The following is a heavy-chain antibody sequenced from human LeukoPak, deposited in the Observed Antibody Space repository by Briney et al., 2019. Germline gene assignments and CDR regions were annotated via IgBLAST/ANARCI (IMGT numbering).Heavy chain of an antibody. CDR1: GFTFSSYG. CDR2: ISYDGSNK. V-gene: IGHV3-30*03. Sequence: GRSLRLSCAASGFTFSSYGMHWVRQAPGKGLEWVAVISYDGSNKFYADSVKGRFTISRDNSKNTLYLQMTSLRSDDTAVYYCARVPNPRNTYGYNDKWGQGTLVTVSS. CDR3: ARVPNPRNTYGYNDK. D-gene: IGHD5-18*01. J-gene: IGHJ4*02.